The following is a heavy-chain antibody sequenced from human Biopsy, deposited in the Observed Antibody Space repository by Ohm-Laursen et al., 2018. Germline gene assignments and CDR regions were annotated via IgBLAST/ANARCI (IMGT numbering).Heavy chain of an antibody. CDR3: VRLNRRGNIIFFDY. V-gene: IGHV4-59*08. CDR1: GGSITADF. CDR2: RFHSGSP. D-gene: IGHD3/OR15-3a*01. Sequence: SDTLSLTCTVSGGSITADFGTWIRQTPGERLEWIGYRFHSGSPMYNPSLKSRVTISVDPSKSQFSLTLTSVTAADTAVYYCVRLNRRGNIIFFDYWGRGTLVTVSS. J-gene: IGHJ4*02.